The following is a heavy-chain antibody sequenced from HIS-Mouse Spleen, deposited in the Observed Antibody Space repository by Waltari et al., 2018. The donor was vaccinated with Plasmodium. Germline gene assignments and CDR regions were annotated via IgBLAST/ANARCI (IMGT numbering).Heavy chain of an antibody. J-gene: IGHJ4*02. CDR3: AKEVLGYYDFWSRPDY. CDR1: GFTFSSYG. Sequence: QVQLVESGGGVVQPGRSLRLSCAASGFTFSSYGMHWVRQAPGKGLEWVAVISYEGSNKYYADSVKVRFTISRDNSKNTLYLQMNSLRAEDTAVYYCAKEVLGYYDFWSRPDYWGQGTLVTVSS. V-gene: IGHV3-30*18. CDR2: ISYEGSNK. D-gene: IGHD3-3*01.